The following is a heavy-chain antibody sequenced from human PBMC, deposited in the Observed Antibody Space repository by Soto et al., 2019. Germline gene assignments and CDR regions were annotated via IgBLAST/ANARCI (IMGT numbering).Heavy chain of an antibody. V-gene: IGHV1-3*01. Sequence: SVKVSCPASEYTFTSYAMHWVRQAPGQSLEWMVWINAGNGHPKYSQKFQGRVTITRDTSASTAYMELSSLRSEDTAVYYCARELQGLYYFDYWGLGTLVTVSS. CDR3: ARELQGLYYFDY. CDR1: EYTFTSYA. J-gene: IGHJ4*02. D-gene: IGHD4-4*01. CDR2: INAGNGHP.